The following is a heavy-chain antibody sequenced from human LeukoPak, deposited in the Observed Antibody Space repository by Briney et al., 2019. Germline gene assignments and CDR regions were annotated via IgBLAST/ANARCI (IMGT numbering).Heavy chain of an antibody. CDR1: GYTFTGYY. Sequence: ASVKVSCKASGYTFTGYYMHWVRQAPGQGLEWMGWINPNSGGTNYAQKFQGWVTMTRDTSISTAYMELSRLRSDDTAVYYCARDPFVDGGGVTDYWGQGTLVTVSS. CDR3: ARDPFVDGGGVTDY. CDR2: INPNSGGT. D-gene: IGHD2-21*01. V-gene: IGHV1-2*04. J-gene: IGHJ4*02.